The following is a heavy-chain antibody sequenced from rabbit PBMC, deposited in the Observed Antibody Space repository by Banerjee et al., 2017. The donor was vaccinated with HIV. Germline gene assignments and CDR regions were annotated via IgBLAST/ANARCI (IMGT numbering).Heavy chain of an antibody. Sequence: QEQLEESGGGLVKPEGSLTLTCTASGFSFSNKHVMCWVRQAPGKGLEWIACIGTGSSGSTYYASWAKGRFTISKTSSTTVTLQATSLTVADTATYFCARDLAGVIGWNFNLWGPGTLVTVS. J-gene: IGHJ4*01. CDR1: GFSFSNKHV. CDR2: IGTGSSGST. V-gene: IGHV1S45*01. CDR3: ARDLAGVIGWNFNL. D-gene: IGHD4-1*01.